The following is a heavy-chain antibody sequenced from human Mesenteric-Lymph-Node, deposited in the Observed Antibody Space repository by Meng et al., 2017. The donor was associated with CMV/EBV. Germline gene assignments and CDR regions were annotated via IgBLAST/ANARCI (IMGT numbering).Heavy chain of an antibody. Sequence: SVKVSCKASGGTFSSYAISWVRQAPGQGLEWMGGIIPILGIANYAQKFQGRVTITADKSTSTAYMELSSLRSEDTAVYYCARAKGPPPDIVVVPAAILRGDYYYGMDVWGQGTTVTVSS. V-gene: IGHV1-69*10. CDR3: ARAKGPPPDIVVVPAAILRGDYYYGMDV. J-gene: IGHJ6*02. CDR2: IIPILGIA. D-gene: IGHD2-2*02. CDR1: GGTFSSYA.